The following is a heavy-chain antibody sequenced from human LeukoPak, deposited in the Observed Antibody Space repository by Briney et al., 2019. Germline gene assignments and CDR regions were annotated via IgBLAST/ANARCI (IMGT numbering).Heavy chain of an antibody. J-gene: IGHJ5*02. Sequence: SETLSLTCNVSGGSIRGYYWGWIRQPPGKGLEWIGSIYHSGSTYYNPSLKSRVTISLDTSKNQFSLKLSSVTAADTAVYYCARVPVNIWENWFDPWGQGTLVTVSS. V-gene: IGHV4-38-2*02. CDR2: IYHSGST. D-gene: IGHD1-26*01. CDR3: ARVPVNIWENWFDP. CDR1: GGSIRGYY.